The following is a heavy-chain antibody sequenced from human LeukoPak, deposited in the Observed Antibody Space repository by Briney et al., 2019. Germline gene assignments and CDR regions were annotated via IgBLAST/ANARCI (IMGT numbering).Heavy chain of an antibody. CDR2: ISDSGGST. V-gene: IGHV3-23*01. D-gene: IGHD3-16*01. J-gene: IGHJ4*02. CDR3: AKVLGAAGVVRGYCDH. CDR1: GFTFSSYG. Sequence: GGSLRLSCAASGFTFSSYGMSWVRQAPGKGLEWVSGISDSGGSTYYVDSVKGRFTISRDNSKNTLYLQMNSLRADDTARYYCAKVLGAAGVVRGYCDHWGQGTLVTVSS.